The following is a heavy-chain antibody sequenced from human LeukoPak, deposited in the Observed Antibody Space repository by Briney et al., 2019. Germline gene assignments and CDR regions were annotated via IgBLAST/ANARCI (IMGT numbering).Heavy chain of an antibody. CDR2: IYYSGST. D-gene: IGHD6-19*01. Sequence: SQTLSLTCTVSGGSISSGDYYWSWIRQPPGKGLEWIGYIYYSGSTYYNPSLKSRVTISVDTSKNQFSLKPSSVTAADTAVYYCARRDSSGWPHFDYWGRGTLVTVSS. J-gene: IGHJ4*02. CDR3: ARRDSSGWPHFDY. V-gene: IGHV4-30-4*01. CDR1: GGSISSGDYY.